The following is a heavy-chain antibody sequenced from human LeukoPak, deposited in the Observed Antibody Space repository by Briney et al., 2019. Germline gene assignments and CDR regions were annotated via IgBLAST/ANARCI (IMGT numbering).Heavy chain of an antibody. J-gene: IGHJ4*02. V-gene: IGHV4-59*01. D-gene: IGHD4/OR15-4a*01. CDR1: GVSLRTDY. CDR2: IFDIGST. Sequence: PSETLSLTCTVSGVSLRTDYWSWIRQTPGKGLEWIAYIFDIGSTTYNPSLKSRVTMSMDTSKNQFSLTLSSVTAADAGMYYCARAGRTISGSFDTWGQGTLVTVSS. CDR3: ARAGRTISGSFDT.